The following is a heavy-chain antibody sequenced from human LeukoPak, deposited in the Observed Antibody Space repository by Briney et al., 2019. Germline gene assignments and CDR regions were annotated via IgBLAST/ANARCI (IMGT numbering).Heavy chain of an antibody. Sequence: GGSLRLSCAASGFAFSSYWMSWVRQAPGKGLEGGANMKIDGSEIYYVDSVKGRFTISRDNAKNSLYLQMNSLRGEDTAVYYCAREGTITAYNFDYWGQGTLVTVSS. D-gene: IGHD5-12*01. V-gene: IGHV3-7*05. CDR3: AREGTITAYNFDY. J-gene: IGHJ4*02. CDR2: MKIDGSEI. CDR1: GFAFSSYW.